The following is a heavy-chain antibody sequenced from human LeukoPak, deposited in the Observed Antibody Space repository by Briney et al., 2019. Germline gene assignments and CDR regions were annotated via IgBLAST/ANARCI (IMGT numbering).Heavy chain of an antibody. Sequence: GGSLRLSCAASGFTFRSYGMHWVRQAPGKGLEWVALIWYDGSNEHYADSVKGRFTISRDDSKNMQFLEMDSLRPEDTAVYFCAKRITVAAGIYFDSWGQGTLVTVSS. D-gene: IGHD6-19*01. CDR1: GFTFRSYG. CDR3: AKRITVAAGIYFDS. CDR2: IWYDGSNE. V-gene: IGHV3-33*06. J-gene: IGHJ4*02.